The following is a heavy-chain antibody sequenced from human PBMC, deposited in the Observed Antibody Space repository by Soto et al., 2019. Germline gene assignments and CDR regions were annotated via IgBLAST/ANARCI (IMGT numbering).Heavy chain of an antibody. J-gene: IGHJ5*02. CDR2: ILPFYGTA. CDR3: ARYTGGKAYCSGGSCYGGWFDP. V-gene: IGHV1-69*13. CDR1: GGTLSYNS. D-gene: IGHD2-15*01. Sequence: SVKVYCKAAGGTLSYNSVNWRRQAPGQGLEWMGGILPFYGTANYAQKFQGRVTITADESTSTAYMELSSLRSEDTAVYYCARYTGGKAYCSGGSCYGGWFDPWGQGTLVTVSS.